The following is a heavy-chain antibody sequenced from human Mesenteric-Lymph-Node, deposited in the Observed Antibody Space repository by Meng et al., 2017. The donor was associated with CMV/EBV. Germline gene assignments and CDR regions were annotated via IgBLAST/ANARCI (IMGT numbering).Heavy chain of an antibody. CDR3: ARISACSSTSCYTAYFDY. CDR1: GYTFTSYD. D-gene: IGHD2-2*02. V-gene: IGHV1-8*03. CDR2: LNPNTGNT. Sequence: ASVKVSCKASGYTFTSYDINWVRQATGQGLEWMGWLNPNTGNTGYAQKFQGRVTFTRITSISTAYMGLSRLRSDDTAVYYCARISACSSTSCYTAYFDYWGQGTLVTVSS. J-gene: IGHJ4*02.